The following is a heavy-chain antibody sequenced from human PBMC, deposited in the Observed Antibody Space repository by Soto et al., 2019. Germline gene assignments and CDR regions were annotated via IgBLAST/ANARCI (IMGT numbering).Heavy chain of an antibody. CDR2: ISSSSSYI. CDR1: GFTFSSYS. J-gene: IGHJ6*02. V-gene: IGHV3-21*01. CDR3: ARNSGSYYYYGMDV. D-gene: IGHD1-26*01. Sequence: PGGSLRLSCAASGFTFSSYSMNWVRQAPGKGLEWVSSISSSSSYIYYADSVKGRFTISRDNAKNSLYRQMNSLRAEDTAVYYCARNSGSYYYYGMDVWGRGTTVTVSS.